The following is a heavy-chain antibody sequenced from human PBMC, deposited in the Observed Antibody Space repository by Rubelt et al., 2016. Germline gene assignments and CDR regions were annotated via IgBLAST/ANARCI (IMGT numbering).Heavy chain of an antibody. J-gene: IGHJ4*02. CDR1: GGSISSSSYY. CDR2: IYYSGST. CDR3: ARLPIAAAGEDY. V-gene: IGHV4-39*01. D-gene: IGHD6-13*01. Sequence: QLQLQESGPGLVKPSETLSLTCTVSGGSISSSSYYWGWIRQPPGNGLEWIGSIYYSGSTYYNPSLKVRVTISVDTSKNQFSLKLSSVTAADTAVYYCARLPIAAAGEDYWGQGTLVTVSS.